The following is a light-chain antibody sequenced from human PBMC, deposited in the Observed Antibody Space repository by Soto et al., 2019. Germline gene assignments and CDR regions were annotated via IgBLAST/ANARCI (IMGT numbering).Light chain of an antibody. V-gene: IGLV2-14*01. CDR2: EVN. CDR3: CSYTTTNTVV. CDR1: SSYIGGSDF. Sequence: QSVLTQPASVSGSPGQSITISCTGTSSYIGGSDFVSWYQQHPGKAPKLVMSEVNNRPSGVSSRFSGSKSGNTASLTISGLQAEDEADYYCCSYTTTNTVVFGGGTKLTVL. J-gene: IGLJ2*01.